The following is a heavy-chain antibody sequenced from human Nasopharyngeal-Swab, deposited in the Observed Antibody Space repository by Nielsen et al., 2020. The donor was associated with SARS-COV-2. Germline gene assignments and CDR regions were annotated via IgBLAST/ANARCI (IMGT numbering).Heavy chain of an antibody. CDR3: ARVLPFRIAGTSGMDV. V-gene: IGHV1-46*01. D-gene: IGHD6-13*01. CDR1: GYTFTSYY. Sequence: APVKVSCKASGYTFTSYYLHWVRQAPAQGLEWMGIINPTDGSTSYAQEFEGRVTMTRVTSTSTVYMELNSLRSEDTAVYYCARVLPFRIAGTSGMDVWGQGTTVTVSS. CDR2: INPTDGST. J-gene: IGHJ6*02.